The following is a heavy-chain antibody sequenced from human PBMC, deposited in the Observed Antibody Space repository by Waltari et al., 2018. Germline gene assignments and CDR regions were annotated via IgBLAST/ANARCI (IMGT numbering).Heavy chain of an antibody. CDR1: VGSFSGYY. CDR2: INHSGST. J-gene: IGHJ4*02. CDR3: HSGSYSGGIDY. V-gene: IGHV4-34*01. Sequence: QVQLQQWGAGMLKPSETLSLTCAVYVGSFSGYYWSWIRQPPGKGLEWIGEINHSGSTNYNPSLKSRVTISVDTSKNQFSLKLSSVTAADTAVYYCHSGSYSGGIDYWGQGTLVTVSS. D-gene: IGHD1-26*01.